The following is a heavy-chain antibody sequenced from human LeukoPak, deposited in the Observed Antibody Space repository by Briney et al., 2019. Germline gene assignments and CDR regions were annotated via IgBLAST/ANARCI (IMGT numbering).Heavy chain of an antibody. CDR2: IYYSGST. V-gene: IGHV4-59*08. CDR1: GGSISSYY. Sequence: PWETLSLTCPVSGGSISSYYWSWIRQTPGKGLEWIGYIYYSGSTNYNPSLKSRVTISVDTSKNQFSLKLSSVTAADTAVYYCARHHKGDGYYFDYWGQGTLVTVSS. D-gene: IGHD5-24*01. J-gene: IGHJ4*02. CDR3: ARHHKGDGYYFDY.